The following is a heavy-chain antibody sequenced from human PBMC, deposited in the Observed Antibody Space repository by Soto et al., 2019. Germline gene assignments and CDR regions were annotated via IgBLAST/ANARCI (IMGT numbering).Heavy chain of an antibody. CDR3: ARDHRWGYEYGDYGDS. D-gene: IGHD4-17*01. CDR1: GFGFDEYG. J-gene: IGHJ4*02. CDR2: INRHGDST. Sequence: EVYLVESGGGVVRPGGSLRLSCAASGFGFDEYGMSWVRQGPGKGLEWVSGINRHGDSTGYADSVKGRFTISRDNAKNSQYLEMNGLRAEDTAFYYCARDHRWGYEYGDYGDSWGQGTLVTVSS. V-gene: IGHV3-20*04.